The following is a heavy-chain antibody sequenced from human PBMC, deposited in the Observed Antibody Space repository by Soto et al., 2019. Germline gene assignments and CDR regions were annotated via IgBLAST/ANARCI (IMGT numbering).Heavy chain of an antibody. CDR1: GYTFTTYC. D-gene: IGHD3-3*01. V-gene: IGHV1-18*01. J-gene: IGHJ6*02. CDR2: ISAYNGNT. Sequence: GASVKVSCKASGYTFTTYCISWVRQAPGQGLEWMGWISAYNGNTNYAQKFQGRVTMTTDTSTSTAYMELRSLRSDDTAVYYCESDNSRITIFRVVGVAGPYYYGLDVWGQGTTVTVSS. CDR3: ESDNSRITIFRVVGVAGPYYYGLDV.